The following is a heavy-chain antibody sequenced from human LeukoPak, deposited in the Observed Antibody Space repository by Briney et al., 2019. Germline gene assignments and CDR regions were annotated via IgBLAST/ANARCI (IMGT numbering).Heavy chain of an antibody. CDR2: ISYDGSNK. CDR3: AKDLDGDYDYYYYGMDV. J-gene: IGHJ6*02. CDR1: GFTFSSYG. V-gene: IGHV3-30*18. D-gene: IGHD4-17*01. Sequence: GGSLRLSCAASGFTFSSYGVNWVRQAPGKGLEWVAVISYDGSNKYYADSVKGRFTISRDNSKNTLYLQMNSLRAEDTAVYYCAKDLDGDYDYYYYGMDVWGQGTTVTVSS.